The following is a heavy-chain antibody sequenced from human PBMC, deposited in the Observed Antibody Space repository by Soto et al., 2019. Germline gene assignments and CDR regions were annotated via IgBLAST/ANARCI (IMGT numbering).Heavy chain of an antibody. J-gene: IGHJ4*02. Sequence: SETLSLTCTVSGGSIKSGAYYWSWIRQHPGKGLEWIGYIYYTGGTYYNPSLKSRLSMSLDTSKNQFSLKLSSVTAADTAVYYCARAVVTAYGGTYDFDYWGQGTLVTVSS. V-gene: IGHV4-31*03. CDR2: IYYTGGT. CDR3: ARAVVTAYGGTYDFDY. D-gene: IGHD2-21*02. CDR1: GGSIKSGAYY.